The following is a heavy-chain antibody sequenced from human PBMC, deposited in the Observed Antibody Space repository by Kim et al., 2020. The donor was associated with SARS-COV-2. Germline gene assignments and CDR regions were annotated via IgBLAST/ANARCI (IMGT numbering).Heavy chain of an antibody. V-gene: IGHV4-34*01. J-gene: IGHJ5*02. CDR1: GGSFSGYY. CDR3: ARGVPLLWFGEFTYNWFDP. CDR2: INHSGST. Sequence: SETLSLTCAVYGGSFSGYYWSWIRQPPGKGLEWIGEINHSGSTNYNPSLKSRVTISVDTSKNQFSLKLSSVTAADTAVYYCARGVPLLWFGEFTYNWFDPWGQGTLVTVSS. D-gene: IGHD3-10*01.